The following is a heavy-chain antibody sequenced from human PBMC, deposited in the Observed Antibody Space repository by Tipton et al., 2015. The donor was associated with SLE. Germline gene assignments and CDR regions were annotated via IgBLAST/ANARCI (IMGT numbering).Heavy chain of an antibody. D-gene: IGHD6-13*01. V-gene: IGHV4-59*08. CDR3: ARQGVATAGIGAFDI. J-gene: IGHJ3*02. CDR1: GGSISSYY. CDR2: IYYSGST. Sequence: TLSLTCTVSGGSISSYYWSWIRQPPGKGLEWIGDIYYSGSTNYNPSLKSRVTISVDTSKNQFSLELSSVTAADTAVYYCARQGVATAGIGAFDIWGQGTMVTVSS.